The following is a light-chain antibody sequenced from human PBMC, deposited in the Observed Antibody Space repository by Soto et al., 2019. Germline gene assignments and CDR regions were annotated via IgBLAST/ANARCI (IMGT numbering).Light chain of an antibody. CDR3: QVWDSSSDLRGV. CDR2: YDN. J-gene: IGLJ2*01. CDR1: NIGSKS. V-gene: IGLV3-21*04. Sequence: SYVLTQPPSVSVAPGKTARITCGGNNIGSKSVHWYQQKPGQAPVLVIYYDNDRPSGIPERFSGSNSGNTATLTISRVEAGVEADYYCQVWDSSSDLRGVFGGGTKLTVL.